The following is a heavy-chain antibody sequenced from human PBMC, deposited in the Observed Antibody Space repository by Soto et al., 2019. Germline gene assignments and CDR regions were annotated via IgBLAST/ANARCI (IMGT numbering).Heavy chain of an antibody. V-gene: IGHV1-46*01. CDR1: GYSFFSYY. CDR3: ARGGATIFGVIAA. J-gene: IGHJ5*02. CDR2: FLASGGNT. D-gene: IGHD3-3*02. Sequence: QVQLVQSGAAVGKPGASVKVSCKASGYSFFSYYIHWVRQAPGQGLEWMGRFLASGGNTDYAHRYRCRVCMTRDTSTTNTVAWELTSLTSDDTAVYYCARGGATIFGVIAAWGEGTRVTVSS.